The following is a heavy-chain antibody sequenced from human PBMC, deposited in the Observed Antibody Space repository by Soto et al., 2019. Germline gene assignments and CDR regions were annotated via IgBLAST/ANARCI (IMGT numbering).Heavy chain of an antibody. CDR3: ARDYTFPDY. CDR2: ISGYNGDT. D-gene: IGHD3-3*02. CDR1: GYTFTRYG. V-gene: IGHV1-18*01. J-gene: IGHJ4*02. Sequence: ASVKVSCKASGYTFTRYGISWVRQAPGQGLEWMGWISGYNGDTNYVQKFQGRVTMTTDTSTGTGYMELRSLTSDDTAVYYCARDYTFPDYWGQGTLVTVSS.